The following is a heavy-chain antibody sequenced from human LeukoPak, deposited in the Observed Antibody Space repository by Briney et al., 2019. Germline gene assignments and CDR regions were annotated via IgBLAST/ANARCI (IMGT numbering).Heavy chain of an antibody. V-gene: IGHV4-39*05. CDR2: IYYGGST. J-gene: IGHJ4*02. Sequence: PSETPSLTCTVSGGSISSSSYSWGWIRQHPGKGLEWIGNIYYGGSTYSNPSLKSRVTISLDTSKNQFSLKLSSVTAADTAIYYCAKVDDYWGQGTLVTVSS. CDR3: AKVDDY. CDR1: GGSISSSSYS.